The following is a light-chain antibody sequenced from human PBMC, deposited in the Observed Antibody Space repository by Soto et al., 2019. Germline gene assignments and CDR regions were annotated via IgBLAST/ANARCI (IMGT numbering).Light chain of an antibody. CDR1: TSNIGNNY. CDR3: ETWDSSLSAVL. V-gene: IGLV1-51*01. J-gene: IGLJ2*01. CDR2: DYN. Sequence: QSVLTQPPSVSVAAGQKVIISCSGSTSNIGNNYVSWYQQLPGTAPKLLIYDYNKRPPGIPDRFTGSKSGTSATLGISGLQTGDEADYYCETWDSSLSAVLFGGGTKLTVL.